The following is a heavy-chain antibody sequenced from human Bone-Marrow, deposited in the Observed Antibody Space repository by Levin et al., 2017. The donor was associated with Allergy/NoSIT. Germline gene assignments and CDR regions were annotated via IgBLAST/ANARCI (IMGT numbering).Heavy chain of an antibody. J-gene: IGHJ6*02. Sequence: SCAVSGGSINSNNWWSWVRQPPGKELQWIGEISQSGNTNYNPSLKSRVTISIDRSKNQFSLRLSSVTAADTAVYFCARDGSFNYYGMDVWGQGTTVTVSS. CDR2: ISQSGNT. V-gene: IGHV4-4*01. CDR1: GGSINSNNW. CDR3: ARDGSFNYYGMDV. D-gene: IGHD1-26*01.